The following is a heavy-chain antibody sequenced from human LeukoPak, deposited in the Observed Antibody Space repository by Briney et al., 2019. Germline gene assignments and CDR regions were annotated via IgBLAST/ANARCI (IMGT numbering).Heavy chain of an antibody. CDR2: IYPGDSDT. CDR1: GYSFTSYW. CDR3: ARHCSSTSCYAGFDY. V-gene: IGHV5-51*01. J-gene: IGHJ4*02. D-gene: IGHD2-2*01. Sequence: GESLKISCKGSGYSFTSYWIGWVRQMPGKGLEWVGIIYPGDSDTRYSPSFQGQVTISADKSISTAYLQWSSLKALDTAMYYCARHCSSTSCYAGFDYWGQGTLVTVSS.